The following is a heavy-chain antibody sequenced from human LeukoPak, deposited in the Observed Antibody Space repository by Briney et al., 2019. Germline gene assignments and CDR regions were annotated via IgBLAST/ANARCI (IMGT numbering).Heavy chain of an antibody. CDR1: GYTFTGYY. CDR2: INPNSGGT. CDR3: ARGDVLRFLEWLPPGY. Sequence: GASVKVSCKASGYTFTGYYMHWVRQAPGQGLEWMGWINPNSGGTNYAQKFQGRVTMTRDTSNSTAYMELSRLRSDDTAVYYCARGDVLRFLEWLPPGYWGQGTLVTVSS. D-gene: IGHD3-3*01. J-gene: IGHJ4*02. V-gene: IGHV1-2*02.